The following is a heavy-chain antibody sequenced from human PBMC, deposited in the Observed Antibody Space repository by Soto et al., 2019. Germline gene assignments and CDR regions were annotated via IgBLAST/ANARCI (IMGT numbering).Heavy chain of an antibody. CDR3: AKDYDDTGFVH. Sequence: QVQLVESGGGVVQPGRSLRLSCAASGFTFRTFGMHWVRQAPGMGLEWVASISNDAKNDYYTDSVRGRFTISRDNSRDALYLEMSSLRVEDTARYYCAKDYDDTGFVHWGQGILVTV. V-gene: IGHV3-30*18. J-gene: IGHJ4*02. CDR1: GFTFRTFG. CDR2: ISNDAKND. D-gene: IGHD3-3*01.